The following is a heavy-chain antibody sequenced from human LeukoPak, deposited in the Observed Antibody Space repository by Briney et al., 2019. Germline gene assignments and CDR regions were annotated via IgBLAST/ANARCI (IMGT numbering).Heavy chain of an antibody. J-gene: IGHJ4*02. Sequence: PSETLSLTCTVSGDSISRSSYCWGWIRQPPGKGLEWVANIYSSGSTYYNPSLKSRVTISVDTSKNQVALKLSSVTAADTAVYYCASRPFSSLDYWGQGTLVSVSS. D-gene: IGHD2/OR15-2a*01. CDR2: IYSSGST. V-gene: IGHV4-39*01. CDR3: ASRPFSSLDY. CDR1: GDSISRSSYC.